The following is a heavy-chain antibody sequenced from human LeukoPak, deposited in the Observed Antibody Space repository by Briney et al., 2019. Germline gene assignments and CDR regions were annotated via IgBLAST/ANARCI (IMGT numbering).Heavy chain of an antibody. CDR1: GFTFSSYA. V-gene: IGHV3-30-3*01. CDR2: ISYDGSNK. CDR3: AREKQWLVSDY. D-gene: IGHD6-19*01. Sequence: PGRSLRLSCAASGFTFSSYAMHWVRQAPGKGLEWVAVISYDGSNKYYADSVKGRFTISRDNSKNTLYLQMNSLRAEDTAVYYCAREKQWLVSDYWGQGTLVTVSS. J-gene: IGHJ4*02.